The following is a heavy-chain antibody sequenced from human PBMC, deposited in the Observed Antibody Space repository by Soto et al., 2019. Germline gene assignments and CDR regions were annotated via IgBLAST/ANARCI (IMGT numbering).Heavy chain of an antibody. V-gene: IGHV4-4*02. J-gene: IGHJ6*02. D-gene: IGHD3-10*01. Sequence: QVQLQESGPGLVKPSGTLSLTCAVSGGSIRSSNWWSWVRQPPGKGLEWIGEIYQNGSTNYNASLKSRVTISVDMAKNHFSLKLSSVTAADTAVYYCARVRRRFYYYYARDVWGQGTTVTVTS. CDR3: ARVRRRFYYYYARDV. CDR2: IYQNGST. CDR1: GGSIRSSNW.